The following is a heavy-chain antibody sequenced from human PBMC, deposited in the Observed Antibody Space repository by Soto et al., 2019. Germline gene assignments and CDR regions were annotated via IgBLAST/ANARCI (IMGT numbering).Heavy chain of an antibody. Sequence: GASVKVSCKASGYTFTSYGISWVRQAPGQGLEWMGWISAYNGNTNYAQKLQGRVTMTTDTSTSTAYMELRSLRSDDTAVYYCARDLRDPPSYQPTALPDYYLDYWGQGTLVTVSS. D-gene: IGHD2-2*01. J-gene: IGHJ4*02. CDR1: GYTFTSYG. CDR3: ARDLRDPPSYQPTALPDYYLDY. V-gene: IGHV1-18*01. CDR2: ISAYNGNT.